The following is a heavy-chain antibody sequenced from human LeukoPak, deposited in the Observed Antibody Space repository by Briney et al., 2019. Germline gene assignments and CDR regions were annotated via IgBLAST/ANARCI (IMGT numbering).Heavy chain of an antibody. Sequence: GGFLRLSCEASGFTFSTYEMNWVRQTPGKGLEWVSVISGSGGSTYYAASVKGRFTISRDNSKNTLYLQMNSLRAEDTAVYYCAKDSRGYQDYFDYWGQGTLVTVSS. J-gene: IGHJ4*02. CDR3: AKDSRGYQDYFDY. V-gene: IGHV3-23*01. CDR1: GFTFSTYE. D-gene: IGHD3-22*01. CDR2: ISGSGGST.